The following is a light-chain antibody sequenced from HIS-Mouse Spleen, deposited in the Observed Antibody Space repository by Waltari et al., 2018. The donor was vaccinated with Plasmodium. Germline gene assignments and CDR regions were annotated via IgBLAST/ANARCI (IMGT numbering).Light chain of an antibody. J-gene: IGLJ2*01. CDR2: QDS. CDR3: QAWDSSIHVV. CDR1: TLGDKY. Sequence: SYELTQPPSVSVSPGQTASITCSGDTLGDKYACWYQKKPGQSPVLVIYQDSKRPSGIPERFSGSNSGNTATLTISGTQAMDEADYYCQAWDSSIHVVFGGGTKLTVL. V-gene: IGLV3-1*01.